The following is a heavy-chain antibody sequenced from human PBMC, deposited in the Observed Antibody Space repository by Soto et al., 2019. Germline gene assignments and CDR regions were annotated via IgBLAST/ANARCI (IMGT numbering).Heavy chain of an antibody. J-gene: IGHJ6*02. Sequence: GASVKVSCKASGYTFTGYYMHWVRQAPGQGLEWMGWINPNSGGTNYAQKFQGRVTMTRDTSISTAYMELSRLRSDDTAVYYCARAYYYDSSRRYYYGMDVWGQGTTVTVSS. V-gene: IGHV1-2*02. CDR1: GYTFTGYY. D-gene: IGHD3-22*01. CDR3: ARAYYYDSSRRYYYGMDV. CDR2: INPNSGGT.